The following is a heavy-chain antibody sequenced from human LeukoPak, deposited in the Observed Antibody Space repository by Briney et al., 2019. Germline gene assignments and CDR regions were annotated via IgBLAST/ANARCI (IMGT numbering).Heavy chain of an antibody. J-gene: IGHJ6*02. V-gene: IGHV1-3*01. Sequence: ASVKVSCKASGYTFTSFAMHWVRQAPGQRLEWMGWINAGNGNTKYLQKFQGRVTITRDTSASTAYMELSSLRSEDTAVYYCARDYYDFWSGYLGYYYGMDVWGQGTTVTVSS. CDR2: INAGNGNT. CDR3: ARDYYDFWSGYLGYYYGMDV. CDR1: GYTFTSFA. D-gene: IGHD3-3*01.